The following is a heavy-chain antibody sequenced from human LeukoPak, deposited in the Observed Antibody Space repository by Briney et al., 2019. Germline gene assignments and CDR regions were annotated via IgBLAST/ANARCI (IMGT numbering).Heavy chain of an antibody. CDR2: IIPMFGIP. V-gene: IGHV1-69*02. Sequence: GASVKVSCKASGGTFSSYSISWVRQAPGQGLEWMGRIIPMFGIPNYAQKFQGRVTITADRSTTTAYMELSSLISEDTAVYYCARYDSYSSGWFNDYWGQGTLVTVSS. CDR3: ARYDSYSSGWFNDY. J-gene: IGHJ4*02. CDR1: GGTFSSYS. D-gene: IGHD6-19*01.